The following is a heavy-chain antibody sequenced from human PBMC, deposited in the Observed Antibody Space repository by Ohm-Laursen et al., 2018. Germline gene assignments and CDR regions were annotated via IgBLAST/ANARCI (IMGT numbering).Heavy chain of an antibody. V-gene: IGHV3-21*01. J-gene: IGHJ1*01. CDR3: ARAGILRWPEYFQH. D-gene: IGHD4-23*01. CDR1: GFTFSSYF. CDR2: ISSSSNYI. Sequence: SLRLSCTASGFTFSSYFMNWVRQAPGKGLEWVSSISSSSNYIYYSDSVKGRFTISRDNAKNSLYLQMNSLRAEDTAVYYCARAGILRWPEYFQHWGQGTLVTVSS.